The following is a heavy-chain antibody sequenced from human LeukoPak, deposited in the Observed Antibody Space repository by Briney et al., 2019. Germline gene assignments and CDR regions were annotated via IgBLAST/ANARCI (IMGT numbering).Heavy chain of an antibody. D-gene: IGHD2-21*02. Sequence: GASVKVSCTASGYTFTSYYMHWVRQAPGQGLEWMGWINPNSGGTNYAQKFQGWVTMTRDTSISTAYMELSRLRSDDTAVYYCARAMSGGDSPQAGGMDVWGQGTTVTVSS. J-gene: IGHJ6*02. V-gene: IGHV1-2*04. CDR3: ARAMSGGDSPQAGGMDV. CDR2: INPNSGGT. CDR1: GYTFTSYY.